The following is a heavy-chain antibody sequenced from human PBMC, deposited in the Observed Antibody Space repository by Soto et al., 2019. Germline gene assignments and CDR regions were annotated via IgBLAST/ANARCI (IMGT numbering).Heavy chain of an antibody. CDR3: ARSLHHHLITMVRGESFPFDP. Sequence: ASVKVSCKASGGTFSSYAIIWVRQAPGQGLEWMGGIIPIFGTADYAQKFQGRVTITADKSTSTAYMELSSLRSEDTAVYYCARSLHHHLITMVRGESFPFDPWGQGTLVTVSS. V-gene: IGHV1-69*06. J-gene: IGHJ5*02. CDR2: IIPIFGTA. CDR1: GGTFSSYA. D-gene: IGHD3-10*01.